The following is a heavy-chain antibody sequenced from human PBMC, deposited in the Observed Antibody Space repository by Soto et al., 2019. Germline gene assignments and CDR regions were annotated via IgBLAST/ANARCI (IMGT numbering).Heavy chain of an antibody. CDR1: GYSFTRYW. CDR3: ARPLIDSGGEFDY. Sequence: GESLKISWQGSGYSFTRYWIGWVRQMPGKGLEWMGIIYPGDSETRYSPSFQGQVTISADKTISTAYLQWSSLKASDTAMYYCARPLIDSGGEFDYWGQGTLVTVSS. CDR2: IYPGDSET. V-gene: IGHV5-51*01. D-gene: IGHD5-12*01. J-gene: IGHJ4*02.